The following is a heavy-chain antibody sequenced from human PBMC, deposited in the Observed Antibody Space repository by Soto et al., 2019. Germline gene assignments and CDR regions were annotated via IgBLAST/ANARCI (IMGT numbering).Heavy chain of an antibody. D-gene: IGHD4-4*01. J-gene: IGHJ4*02. V-gene: IGHV3-23*01. CDR2: ISGSGCST. CDR1: GFTFSIYA. Sequence: EVQLLESGGGLVQPGGSLRLSCAAAGFTFSIYAMSWVRQAPGKGLEWVSAISGSGCSTYYADSVKGRFTISSDNSKNTLYLQMTSLRADDTAVYYRAKATRSGVTTLIRDYWGQGTQVTVSS. CDR3: AKATRSGVTTLIRDY.